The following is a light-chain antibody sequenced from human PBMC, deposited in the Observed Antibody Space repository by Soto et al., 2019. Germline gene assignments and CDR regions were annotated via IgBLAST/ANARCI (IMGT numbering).Light chain of an antibody. CDR2: EVS. V-gene: IGLV2-8*01. CDR3: NSYAGSNNV. CDR1: SSDVGGYNY. Sequence: QSALTQPPSASGSPGQSVTISCTGTSSDVGGYNYVSWYQQHPGKAPKLLIYEVSKRPSGVPDRFSGSKSGNTASLTVSGLQAEDESHYYCNSYAGSNNVFGTGTKLTVL. J-gene: IGLJ1*01.